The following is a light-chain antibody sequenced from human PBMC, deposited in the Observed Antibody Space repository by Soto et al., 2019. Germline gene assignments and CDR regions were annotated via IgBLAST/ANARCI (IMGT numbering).Light chain of an antibody. CDR3: GTWDDSLKSYM. V-gene: IGLV1-44*01. J-gene: IGLJ3*02. CDR2: SSN. Sequence: QSVLTQPPPASGTPGQSVTISCSGNSSNIGNNPVNWYQQLPGTAPKLLIYSSNQRPSGVPYRISGSKSGASASLAITGLQSDDEADYYCGTWDDSLKSYMFGGGTKVTVL. CDR1: SSNIGNNP.